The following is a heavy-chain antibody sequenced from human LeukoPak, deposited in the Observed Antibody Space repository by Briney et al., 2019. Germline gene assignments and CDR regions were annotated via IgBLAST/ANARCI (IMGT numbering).Heavy chain of an antibody. V-gene: IGHV1-18*04. D-gene: IGHD6-19*01. CDR2: IRAYNGNT. J-gene: IGHJ5*02. CDR3: AREIRSYSSGWYSWFDP. CDR1: GYTFTSYG. Sequence: AASVKVSCKASGYTFTSYGISWVRQAPGQGLEGLGWIRAYNGNTNYAQKLQGRGTMTTDTSTSTAYMELRSLRSDDTAVYYCAREIRSYSSGWYSWFDPWGQGTLVTVSS.